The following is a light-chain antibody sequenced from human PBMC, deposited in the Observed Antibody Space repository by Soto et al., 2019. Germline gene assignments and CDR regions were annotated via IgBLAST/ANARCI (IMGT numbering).Light chain of an antibody. J-gene: IGKJ1*01. CDR3: QQYNSWPRT. CDR2: DVS. Sequence: ETVMTQSPATLSVSPGERATLSCRASQSARISLGWYQQKPGQAPRLLIYDVSTRATGVPARFSGSGSGTEFTLTISSPQSEDFAVYYCQQYNSWPRTFGQGTKVDIK. CDR1: QSARIS. V-gene: IGKV3-15*01.